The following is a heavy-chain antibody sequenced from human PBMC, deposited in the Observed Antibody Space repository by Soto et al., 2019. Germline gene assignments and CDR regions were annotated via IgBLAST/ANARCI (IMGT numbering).Heavy chain of an antibody. J-gene: IGHJ4*02. CDR3: ARDRSVVGGEFDY. Sequence: QVQLQESGPGLVTPSQTLSLTCTVSGGSINSGDYYWTWIRQHPGKGLEWIGNIYKSGSTNYNPSLESRITISADTSKNQFSLKVNSVTAADTAVYYCARDRSVVGGEFDYWGQGTLVTVSS. V-gene: IGHV4-31*03. CDR2: IYKSGST. D-gene: IGHD1-26*01. CDR1: GGSINSGDYY.